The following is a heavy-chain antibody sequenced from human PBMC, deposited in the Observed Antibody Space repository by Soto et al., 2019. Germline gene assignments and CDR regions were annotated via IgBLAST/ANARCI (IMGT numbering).Heavy chain of an antibody. Sequence: GGSLRLSCAASGFTFSSHGMHWVRQAPGRGLEWVAVISYDGSNKYYADSVKGRFTISRDNSKNTLYLQMNSLRAEDTAVYYCARDDFTYYDSSGYLSQYWYFDLWGRGTLVTVSS. CDR1: GFTFSSHG. D-gene: IGHD3-22*01. J-gene: IGHJ2*01. V-gene: IGHV3-30*03. CDR3: ARDDFTYYDSSGYLSQYWYFDL. CDR2: ISYDGSNK.